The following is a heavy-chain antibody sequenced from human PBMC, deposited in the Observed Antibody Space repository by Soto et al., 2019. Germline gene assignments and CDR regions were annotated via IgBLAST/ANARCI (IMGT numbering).Heavy chain of an antibody. CDR2: ISSSGSTI. CDR1: GFTFSSYE. Sequence: GGSLRLSCAASGFTFSSYEMNWVRQAPGKGLEWVSYISSSGSTIYYADSVKGRFTISRDNAKNSLYLQMNSLRAEDTAVYYCARESVGGYSFYYYYGMDVWGQGTTVTVSS. J-gene: IGHJ6*02. D-gene: IGHD5-18*01. V-gene: IGHV3-48*03. CDR3: ARESVGGYSFYYYYGMDV.